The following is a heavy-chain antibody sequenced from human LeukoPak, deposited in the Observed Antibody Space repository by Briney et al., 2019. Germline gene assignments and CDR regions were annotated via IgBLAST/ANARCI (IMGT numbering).Heavy chain of an antibody. J-gene: IGHJ4*02. Sequence: GGSLRLSCAASGFTFSSYAMSWVRQAPGKGLEWVSAISGSGGSTYYADSVKGRFTISRDNSKNTLYLQMNSLRAEDTAVYYCAKDFSSDGYNFPYYFDYWGQGTLVTVSS. D-gene: IGHD5-24*01. CDR1: GFTFSSYA. CDR3: AKDFSSDGYNFPYYFDY. CDR2: ISGSGGST. V-gene: IGHV3-23*01.